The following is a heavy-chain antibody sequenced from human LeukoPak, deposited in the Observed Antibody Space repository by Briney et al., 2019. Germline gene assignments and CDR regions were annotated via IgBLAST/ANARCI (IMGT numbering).Heavy chain of an antibody. CDR1: GFTFSSYW. V-gene: IGHV3-7*01. J-gene: IGHJ4*02. Sequence: GGSLRLSCAASGFTFSSYWMSWVRQAPGKGLEWVANIKQDGSEKYYVDSVKGRFTISRDNAKNSLYLQMNSLRAEDTAVYYCARAVSVWFGELIIWGQGTLVTVSS. D-gene: IGHD3-10*01. CDR2: IKQDGSEK. CDR3: ARAVSVWFGELII.